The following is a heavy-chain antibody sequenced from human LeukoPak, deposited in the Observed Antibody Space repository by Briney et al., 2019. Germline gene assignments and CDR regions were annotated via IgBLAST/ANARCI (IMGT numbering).Heavy chain of an antibody. V-gene: IGHV3-21*01. J-gene: IGHJ4*02. D-gene: IGHD5-12*01. CDR1: GFTFSSYS. CDR2: ISSSSSYI. Sequence: KTGGSLRLSCAASGFTFSSYSMNWVRQAPGKGLEWVSSISSSSSYIYYADSVKGRFTTSRDNAKNSLYLQMNSLRAEDTAVYYCARGLPGYAIDYWGQGTLVTVSS. CDR3: ARGLPGYAIDY.